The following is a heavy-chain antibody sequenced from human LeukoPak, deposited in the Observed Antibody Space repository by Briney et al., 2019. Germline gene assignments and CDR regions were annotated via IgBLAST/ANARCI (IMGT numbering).Heavy chain of an antibody. CDR2: IYYSGST. V-gene: IGHV4-31*03. D-gene: IGHD3-10*01. CDR1: GGSISSGGYY. J-gene: IGHJ4*02. Sequence: TLSLTCTVSGGSISSGGYYWSWIRQHPGKGLEWIGYIYYSGSTYYNPSPKSRVTISVDTSKNQFSLKLSSVTAADTAVYYCARVGRITMVQGVIITPLLYFDYWGQGTLVTVSS. CDR3: ARVGRITMVQGVIITPLLYFDY.